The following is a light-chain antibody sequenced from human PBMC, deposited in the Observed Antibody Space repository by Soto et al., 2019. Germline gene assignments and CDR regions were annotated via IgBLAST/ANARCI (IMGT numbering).Light chain of an antibody. CDR1: QSVTSNY. CDR2: GAT. Sequence: EMVLTQSQGTLSLSPGERATLSCVASQSVTSNYLAWYQQKPGQPPSLLIYGATSRATGIPGRFSGSGSGTDFTLTISTLEPEDFAVYYCQQYANSPITFGQGTRLEIK. V-gene: IGKV3-20*01. J-gene: IGKJ5*01. CDR3: QQYANSPIT.